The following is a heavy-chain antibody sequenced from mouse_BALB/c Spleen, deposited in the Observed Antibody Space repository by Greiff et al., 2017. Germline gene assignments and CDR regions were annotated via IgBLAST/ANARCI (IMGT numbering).Heavy chain of an antibody. Sequence: VQLKQSGPELVKPGASMKISCKASGYSFTGYTMNWVKQSHGKNLEWIGLINPYNGGTSYNQKFKGKATLTVDKSSSTAYMELLSLTSEDSAVYYCARFYYGSSYDYAMDYWGQGTSVTVSS. CDR2: INPYNGGT. CDR1: GYSFTGYT. V-gene: IGHV1-18*01. D-gene: IGHD1-1*01. CDR3: ARFYYGSSYDYAMDY. J-gene: IGHJ4*01.